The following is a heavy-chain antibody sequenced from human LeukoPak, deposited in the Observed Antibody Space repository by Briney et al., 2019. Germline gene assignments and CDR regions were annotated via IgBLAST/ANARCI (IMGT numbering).Heavy chain of an antibody. J-gene: IGHJ4*02. CDR3: ARISVVPAAGFDY. CDR1: GFTFSSYG. Sequence: GGSLRLSCAASGFTFSSYGMNWVRQAPGKGLEWVSSISSSSSYIYYADSVKGRFTISRDNAKNSLYLQMNSLRAEDTAVYYCARISVVPAAGFDYWGQGTLVTVSS. CDR2: ISSSSSYI. V-gene: IGHV3-21*01. D-gene: IGHD2-2*01.